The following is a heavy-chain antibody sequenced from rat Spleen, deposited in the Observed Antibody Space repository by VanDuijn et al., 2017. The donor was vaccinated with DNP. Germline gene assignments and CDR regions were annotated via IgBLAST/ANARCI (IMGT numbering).Heavy chain of an antibody. D-gene: IGHD3-1*01. CDR1: GFSLTSYT. J-gene: IGHJ3*01. Sequence: QVQLKESGPGLVQPSQTLSLTCTVSGFSLTSYTVSWVRQPPGKGLEWIAAMSSDGSTYYNSALKSRLSISRDTTKSQVFLKMNSLQTEDTGTYYCARHVDPGWFVHWGQGTLVTVSS. V-gene: IGHV2-6*01. CDR2: MSSDGST. CDR3: ARHVDPGWFVH.